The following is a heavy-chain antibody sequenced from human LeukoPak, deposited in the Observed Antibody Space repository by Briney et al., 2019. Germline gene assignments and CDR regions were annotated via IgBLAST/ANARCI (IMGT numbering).Heavy chain of an antibody. D-gene: IGHD6-13*01. V-gene: IGHV1-69*04. Sequence: SVKVSCKASGGTFSSYAISWVRQAPGQGLEWMGRIIPILGIANYAQKFQGRVTITADKSPSTAYMELSSLRSEDTAVYYCGRVHRRISSQRSMDVWGQGTTVTVSS. CDR3: GRVHRRISSQRSMDV. CDR2: IIPILGIA. CDR1: GGTFSSYA. J-gene: IGHJ6*02.